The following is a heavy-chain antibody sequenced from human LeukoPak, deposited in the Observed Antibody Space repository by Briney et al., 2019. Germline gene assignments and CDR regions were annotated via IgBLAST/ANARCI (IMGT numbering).Heavy chain of an antibody. CDR1: GFTFSSYG. CDR2: ISYDGSNK. D-gene: IGHD2-21*01. Sequence: PGGSLRLSCAASGFTFSSYGMHWVRQAPGKGLEWVAVISYDGSNKYYADSVKGRFTISRDNSKNTLYLQMDSLRAEDTAVYYCAKDLWSGKGYWGQGTLVTVSS. CDR3: AKDLWSGKGY. J-gene: IGHJ4*02. V-gene: IGHV3-30*18.